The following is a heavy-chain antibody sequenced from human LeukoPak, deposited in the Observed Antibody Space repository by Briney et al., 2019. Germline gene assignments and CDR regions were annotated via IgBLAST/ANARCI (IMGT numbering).Heavy chain of an antibody. CDR2: INYNSGVT. CDR1: GYTFSDYY. D-gene: IGHD4-17*01. J-gene: IGHJ4*02. V-gene: IGHV1-2*02. CDR3: ARVWGTVTTPTWFDY. Sequence: ASVKVSCKASGYTFSDYYMHWVRQAPGQGLEWMGWINYNSGVTNYAQKFQSRVTMTRDTSISTAYMELSRLRSDDTAVYYCARVWGTVTTPTWFDYWGQGTLVTVSS.